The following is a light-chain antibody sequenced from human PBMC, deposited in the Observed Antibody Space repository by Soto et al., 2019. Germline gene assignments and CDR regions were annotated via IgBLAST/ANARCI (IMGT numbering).Light chain of an antibody. CDR1: QSVLYSSNNKNY. CDR3: QQYYSTPPT. CDR2: WAS. Sequence: DIVMTQSPDSLAVSLGERATINCKSSQSVLYSSNNKNYLAWYQQKPGQPPKLLIYWASTRESGVPDRFSGSGSGPDFTLTISSLQAEDVAVYYCQQYYSTPPTFGQGTKVVIK. V-gene: IGKV4-1*01. J-gene: IGKJ1*01.